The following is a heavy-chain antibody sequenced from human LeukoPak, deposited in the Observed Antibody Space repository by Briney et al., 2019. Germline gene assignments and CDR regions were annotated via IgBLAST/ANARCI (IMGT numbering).Heavy chain of an antibody. CDR3: AREMVSESTGDYFDY. CDR2: INWNGGST. D-gene: IGHD2-8*01. V-gene: IGHV3-20*01. CDR1: GFTFDDYG. J-gene: IGHJ4*02. Sequence: GGSLRLSCAASGFTFDDYGMSWVRQAPGKGLEWVSGINWNGGSTGYADSVKGRFTISRDNAKNSLYLQINSLRAEDTALYHCAREMVSESTGDYFDYWGQGTLVTVSS.